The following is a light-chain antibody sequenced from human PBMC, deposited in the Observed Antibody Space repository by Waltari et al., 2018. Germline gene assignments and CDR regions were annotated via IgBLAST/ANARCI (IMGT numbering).Light chain of an antibody. J-gene: IGLJ2*01. CDR3: AAWDDRLREVG. CDR2: GKN. Sequence: QSLLTQPPSASGTPGQRVTLSCSGSSSNIGSHSVYWYQQLPGTARKPLIDGKNQRPSWFPHRFSGSKSGTSGSLAISGLRSGDEADYYCAAWDDRLREVGFGGGTKLTV. V-gene: IGLV1-47*02. CDR1: SSNIGSHS.